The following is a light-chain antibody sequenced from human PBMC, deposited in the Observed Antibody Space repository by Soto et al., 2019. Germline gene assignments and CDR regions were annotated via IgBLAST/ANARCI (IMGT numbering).Light chain of an antibody. J-gene: IGKJ1*01. CDR2: GVS. CDR3: QQYGSSPPT. CDR1: QSVTSSY. V-gene: IGKV3-20*01. Sequence: EIVLTQSPATLSLSPGERATLSCRASQSVTSSYLAWYQQKPGQAPRLLIYGVSSRATGIPDRFSGSGSGTDFTLTISRLEPEDFAVYYCQQYGSSPPTFGQGTKVEIK.